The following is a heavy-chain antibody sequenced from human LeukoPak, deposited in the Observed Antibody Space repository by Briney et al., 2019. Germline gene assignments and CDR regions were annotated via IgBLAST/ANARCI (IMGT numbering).Heavy chain of an antibody. Sequence: GGSLRLSCAASGFTFSSYAMSWVRQAPGKGLEWVSAISGSGGSTYYADSVKGRFTISRDNPKNTLYLQMNSLRAEDTAVYYCARDPAAAGLDYWGQGTLVTVSS. CDR1: GFTFSSYA. D-gene: IGHD6-13*01. CDR2: ISGSGGST. J-gene: IGHJ4*02. V-gene: IGHV3-23*01. CDR3: ARDPAAAGLDY.